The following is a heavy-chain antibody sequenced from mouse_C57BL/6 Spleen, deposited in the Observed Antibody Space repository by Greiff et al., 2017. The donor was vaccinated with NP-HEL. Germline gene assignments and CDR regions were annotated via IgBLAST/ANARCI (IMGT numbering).Heavy chain of an antibody. Sequence: DVKLVESGGGLVQPGGSLSLSCAASGFTFTDYYMSWVRQPPGKALEWLGFIRNKANGYTTEYSASVKGRFTISRDNSQSILYLQMNALRAEDSATYYCARYDSFWFAYWGQGTLVTVSA. CDR2: IRNKANGYTT. J-gene: IGHJ3*01. CDR3: ARYDSFWFAY. CDR1: GFTFTDYY. V-gene: IGHV7-3*01.